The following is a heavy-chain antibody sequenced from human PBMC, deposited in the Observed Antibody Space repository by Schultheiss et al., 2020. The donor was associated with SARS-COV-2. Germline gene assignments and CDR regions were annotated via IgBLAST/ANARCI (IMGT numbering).Heavy chain of an antibody. D-gene: IGHD2-2*01. CDR2: INHSGST. J-gene: IGHJ3*02. V-gene: IGHV4-34*01. Sequence: SETLSLTCAVYGGSFSGYYWSWIRQPPGKGLEWIGEINHSGSTNYNPSLKSRVTISVDTSKNQFSLKLSSVTAADTAVYYCARASDCSSTSCHGAFDIWGQGTMVTVSS. CDR3: ARASDCSSTSCHGAFDI. CDR1: GGSFSGYY.